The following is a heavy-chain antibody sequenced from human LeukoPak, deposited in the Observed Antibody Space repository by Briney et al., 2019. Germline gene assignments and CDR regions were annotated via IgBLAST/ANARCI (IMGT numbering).Heavy chain of an antibody. CDR3: AREILYYYDSSGRGAFDI. D-gene: IGHD3-22*01. Sequence: GGSLRLSCAASGFTFDDYGMSWVRQGPGKGLEWVSGINWIGGSTGYADSVKGRFTISRDNAKNYLYLQMNSLRAEDTALYYCAREILYYYDSSGRGAFDIWGQGTMVTVSS. V-gene: IGHV3-20*04. CDR2: INWIGGST. J-gene: IGHJ3*02. CDR1: GFTFDDYG.